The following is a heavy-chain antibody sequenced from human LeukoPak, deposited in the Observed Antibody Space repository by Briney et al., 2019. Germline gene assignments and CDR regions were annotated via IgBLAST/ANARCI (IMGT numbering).Heavy chain of an antibody. CDR3: ARGLTGTTGYYYYYMDV. J-gene: IGHJ6*03. CDR1: VYTFTSYD. V-gene: IGHV1-8*01. Sequence: GASVKVSCKASVYTFTSYDINWVRQATGQGLEWMGWMNPNSGNTGYAQKFQGRVTMTRNTSISTAYMELSSLRSEDTAVYYCARGLTGTTGYYYYYMDVWGKGTTVTVSS. D-gene: IGHD1-7*01. CDR2: MNPNSGNT.